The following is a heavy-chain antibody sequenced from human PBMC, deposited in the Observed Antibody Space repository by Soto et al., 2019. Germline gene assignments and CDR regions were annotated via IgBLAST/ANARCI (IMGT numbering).Heavy chain of an antibody. J-gene: IGHJ4*02. CDR3: ARDIDYYDSSGYQDY. CDR2: ISTSGNTI. CDR1: GFTFSSYE. Sequence: LRLSCAASGFTFSSYEMNWVRQAPGKGLEWVSYISTSGNTIHYADSVKGRFTISRDNAKNSLYLQMNSLRAEDTAVYYCARDIDYYDSSGYQDYWGQGTLVTVSS. V-gene: IGHV3-48*03. D-gene: IGHD3-22*01.